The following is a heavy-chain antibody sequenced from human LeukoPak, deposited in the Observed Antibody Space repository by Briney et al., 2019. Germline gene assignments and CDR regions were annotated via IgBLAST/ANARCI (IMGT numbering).Heavy chain of an antibody. D-gene: IGHD5-18*01. V-gene: IGHV3-7*01. Sequence: PGGSLRLSCAASGFTFSSYWMSWVRQAPGKGLEWVANIKQDGSEKYYVDSVKGRFTISRDNAKNSLYLQMNSLRAEDTAVYYCARDRWFRSVDTATVPSFDYWGQGTLVTVSS. CDR3: ARDRWFRSVDTATVPSFDY. CDR2: IKQDGSEK. CDR1: GFTFSSYW. J-gene: IGHJ4*02.